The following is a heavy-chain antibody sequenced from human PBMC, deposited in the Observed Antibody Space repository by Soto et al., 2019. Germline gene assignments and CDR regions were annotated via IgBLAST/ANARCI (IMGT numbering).Heavy chain of an antibody. Sequence: GGSLRLSCAASGFAFSRYDLTWFRQAPGQGLEWVSSISASGDRTHYSDYVRGRLTISRDNSKNTLYLQMNRLRAEDTAVYYCAKAVSCPHYYFDYWGQGTLVTVSS. D-gene: IGHD3-22*01. CDR2: ISASGDRT. CDR1: GFAFSRYD. CDR3: AKAVSCPHYYFDY. V-gene: IGHV3-23*01. J-gene: IGHJ4*02.